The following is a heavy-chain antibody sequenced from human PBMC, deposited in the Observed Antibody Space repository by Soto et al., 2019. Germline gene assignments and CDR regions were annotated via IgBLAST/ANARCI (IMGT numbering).Heavy chain of an antibody. Sequence: EVQLVESGGGLVQPGGSLRLSCAASGFTVSNNYMSWVREAPGKGLEWVSVIYGGGSTYYADSVTGRFTISRGNSKNTLYLQMNSLRAEDTAVYYCATNYGGNSLAFDIWGQGTMVTVSS. V-gene: IGHV3-66*01. CDR2: IYGGGST. D-gene: IGHD4-17*01. J-gene: IGHJ3*02. CDR1: GFTVSNNY. CDR3: ATNYGGNSLAFDI.